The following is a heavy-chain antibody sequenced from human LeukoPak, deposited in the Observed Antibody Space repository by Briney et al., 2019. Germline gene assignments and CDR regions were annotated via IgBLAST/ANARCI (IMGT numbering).Heavy chain of an antibody. Sequence: SETLSLTCAVYGGSFSGYYWSWIRQPPGKGLEWIGEINHSGSTNYNPSLKSRVTISVDTSKNQFSLKLSSVTAADTAVYYCARGVVVHPWGQGTLVTVSS. CDR1: GGSFSGYY. CDR3: ARGVVVHP. V-gene: IGHV4-34*01. D-gene: IGHD2-2*01. J-gene: IGHJ5*02. CDR2: INHSGST.